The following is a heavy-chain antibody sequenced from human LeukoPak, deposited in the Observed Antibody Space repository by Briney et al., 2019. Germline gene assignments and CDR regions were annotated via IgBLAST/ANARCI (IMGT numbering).Heavy chain of an antibody. Sequence: GGSLRLSCAASGFTFSSYSMNWVRQAPGKGLEWVSYISSSSSTIYYADSVKGRFTISRDNAKNSLYLQMNSLRAEDTAVYYCATEYSSSSLDYWGQGTLVTVSS. CDR1: GFTFSSYS. CDR3: ATEYSSSSLDY. J-gene: IGHJ4*02. D-gene: IGHD6-6*01. CDR2: ISSSSSTI. V-gene: IGHV3-48*01.